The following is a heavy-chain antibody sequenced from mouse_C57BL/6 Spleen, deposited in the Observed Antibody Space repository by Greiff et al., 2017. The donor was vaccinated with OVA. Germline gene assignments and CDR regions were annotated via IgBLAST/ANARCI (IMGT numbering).Heavy chain of an antibody. CDR3: AKTWDEWYFDV. Sequence: QVQLQQSGPELVKPGASVKISCKASGYAFSSSWMNWVKQRPGKGLEWIGRIYPGDGDTNYNGKFKGKATLTADKSSSTAYMQLSSLTSEDSAVYFGAKTWDEWYFDVWGTGTTVTVSS. CDR1: GYAFSSSW. D-gene: IGHD4-1*01. V-gene: IGHV1-82*01. CDR2: IYPGDGDT. J-gene: IGHJ1*03.